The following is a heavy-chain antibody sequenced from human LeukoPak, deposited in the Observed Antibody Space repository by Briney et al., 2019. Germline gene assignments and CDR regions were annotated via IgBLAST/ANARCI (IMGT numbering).Heavy chain of an antibody. CDR2: ISWNSGSI. J-gene: IGHJ4*02. D-gene: IGHD5-18*01. Sequence: GGSLRLSCAASGFTFDDYAMHWVRQAPGEGLEWVSGISWNSGSIGYADSVKGRFTISRDNAKNSLYLQMNSLRAEDMALYYCAKGGSYGYVYYFDYWGQGTLVTVSS. CDR1: GFTFDDYA. V-gene: IGHV3-9*03. CDR3: AKGGSYGYVYYFDY.